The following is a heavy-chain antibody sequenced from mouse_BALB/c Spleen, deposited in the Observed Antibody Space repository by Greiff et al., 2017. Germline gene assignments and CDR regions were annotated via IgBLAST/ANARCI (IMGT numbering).Heavy chain of an antibody. J-gene: IGHJ4*01. CDR3: ASSSAMDY. V-gene: IGHV7-3*02. CDR2: IRNKANGYTT. Sequence: EVNVVESGGGLVKPGGSLKLSCATSGFTFTDYYMSWVRQPPGKALEWLGFIRNKANGYTTEYSASVKGRFTISRDNSQSILYLQMNTLRAEDSATYYCASSSAMDYWGQGTSVTVSS. CDR1: GFTFTDYY.